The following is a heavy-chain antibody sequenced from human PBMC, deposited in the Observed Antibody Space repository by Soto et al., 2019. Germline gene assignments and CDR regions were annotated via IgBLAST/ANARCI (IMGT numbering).Heavy chain of an antibody. V-gene: IGHV3-66*01. Sequence: EVQLVESGGGLVQPGGSLRLSCAASGFTVSSNYMSWVRQAPGKGLEWVSVIYSGGSTYYADSVKGRFTISRDNSKNTLYLKMNSLRAEDTAVYYCATAHYDSSGYSDYWGQGTLVTVSS. CDR1: GFTVSSNY. CDR3: ATAHYDSSGYSDY. CDR2: IYSGGST. D-gene: IGHD3-22*01. J-gene: IGHJ4*02.